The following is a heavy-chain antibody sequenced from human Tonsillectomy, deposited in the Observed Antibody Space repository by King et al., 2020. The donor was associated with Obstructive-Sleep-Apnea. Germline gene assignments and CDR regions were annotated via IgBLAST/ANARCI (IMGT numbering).Heavy chain of an antibody. J-gene: IGHJ6*02. V-gene: IGHV3-7*01. CDR1: GFTFSSYW. CDR3: ASDMVLSEPDYGDYYYYGMDV. Sequence: VQLVESGGGLVQPGGSLRLSCAASGFTFSSYWMSWVRQAPGKGLEWVANIKQDGSEKYYVDSVKGRFTISRDNAKNSLYLQMNSLRAEDTAVYYCASDMVLSEPDYGDYYYYGMDVCGQGTTFSVSS. D-gene: IGHD4-17*01. CDR2: IKQDGSEK.